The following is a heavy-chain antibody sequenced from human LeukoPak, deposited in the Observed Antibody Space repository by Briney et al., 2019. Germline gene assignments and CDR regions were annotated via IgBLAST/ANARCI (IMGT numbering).Heavy chain of an antibody. V-gene: IGHV4-59*11. CDR1: GGSLSSHY. CDR3: ARVDRYYFYLDV. Sequence: SETLSLTCTVSGGSLSSHYWSWIRQPPGKGLEWIGYIYYSGSTNYNPSLKSRVTISVDTSKNQFSLKLSSVTAADTAIYYCARVDRYYFYLDVWGKGTTVTVSS. CDR2: IYYSGST. J-gene: IGHJ6*03.